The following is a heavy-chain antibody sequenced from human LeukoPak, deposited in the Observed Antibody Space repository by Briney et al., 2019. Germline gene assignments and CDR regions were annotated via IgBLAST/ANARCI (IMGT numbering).Heavy chain of an antibody. V-gene: IGHV3-30-3*01. CDR3: ARDRGHGYSGYDY. D-gene: IGHD5-12*01. CDR2: ISYDGSNK. CDR1: GFTFSSYA. Sequence: PGRSLRLSCAASGFTFSSYAMHWVRQAPGKGLEWVAVISYDGSNKYYADSVKGRFTISRDNSKNTLYLQMNSLRAEDTAVYYCARDRGHGYSGYDYWGQGTLVTVSS. J-gene: IGHJ4*02.